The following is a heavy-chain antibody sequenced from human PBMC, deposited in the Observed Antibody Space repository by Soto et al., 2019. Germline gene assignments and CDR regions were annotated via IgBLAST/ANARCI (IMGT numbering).Heavy chain of an antibody. CDR2: IYYSGST. Sequence: SETLSLTCTVSGGSISSYYWSWIRQAPGKGLEWIGHIYYSGSTKYNPSLKSRVTISVDTSKNQLSLKLSSVTAADTAVYYCARVRDCSGGTCYSWWFDPWGQGTLVTVPQ. CDR3: ARVRDCSGGTCYSWWFDP. V-gene: IGHV4-59*01. CDR1: GGSISSYY. J-gene: IGHJ5*02. D-gene: IGHD2-15*01.